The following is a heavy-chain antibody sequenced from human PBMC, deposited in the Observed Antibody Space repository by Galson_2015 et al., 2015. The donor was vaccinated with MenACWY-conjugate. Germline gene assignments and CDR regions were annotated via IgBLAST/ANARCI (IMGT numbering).Heavy chain of an antibody. J-gene: IGHJ6*02. V-gene: IGHV3-48*04. Sequence: SLRLSCAASGFTFSSYSMNWVRQAPGKGLEWLSYISGASDTIYYADSVKGRFTISRDIAKNSLYLQTNSLRAEDTAVYYCARRVAGHGLDVWGQGTMVTVSS. CDR1: GFTFSSYS. CDR3: ARRVAGHGLDV. CDR2: ISGASDTI. D-gene: IGHD2-15*01.